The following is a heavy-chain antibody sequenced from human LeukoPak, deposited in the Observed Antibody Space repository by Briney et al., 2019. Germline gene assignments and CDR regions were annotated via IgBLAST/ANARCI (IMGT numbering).Heavy chain of an antibody. CDR2: IYTSGST. CDR1: GGSISSYY. Sequence: SETLSLTCTVSGGSISSYYWSWIRQPAGKGLEWIGRIYTSGSTNYNPSLKSRVTMSVDTSKNQFSLKLSSVTAADTAVYYCARGDAIAVASNFDYWGQGTLVTVSS. V-gene: IGHV4-4*07. CDR3: ARGDAIAVASNFDY. D-gene: IGHD6-19*01. J-gene: IGHJ4*02.